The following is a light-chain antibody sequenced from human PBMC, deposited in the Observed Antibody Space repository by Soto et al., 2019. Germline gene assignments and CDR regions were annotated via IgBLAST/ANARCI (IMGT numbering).Light chain of an antibody. CDR1: QGISSY. V-gene: IGKV1-9*01. CDR2: AAS. CDR3: QQLNSYPPFT. J-gene: IGKJ3*01. Sequence: IQLTQSPSSLSASVGDRVTITCRASQGISSYLAGYQQKPGKAPKLLIYAASTLQSGVPSRFSGSGSGTDFSLTISSLQPEDFATYYCQQLNSYPPFTFGPGTKVDIK.